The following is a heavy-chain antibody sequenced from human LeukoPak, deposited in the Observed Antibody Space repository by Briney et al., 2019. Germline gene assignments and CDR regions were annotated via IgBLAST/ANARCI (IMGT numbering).Heavy chain of an antibody. V-gene: IGHV4-4*02. CDR2: IYHSGST. J-gene: IGHJ5*02. D-gene: IGHD3-10*01. Sequence: SGTLSLTCAVSGGSISSSNWWSWVRQPPGKGLEWIGEIYHSGSTNYNPSLKSRVTISVDKSKNQFSLKLSSVTAADTAVYYCARAKNYYGSGSYRNWFDPWGLGTLVTVSS. CDR3: ARAKNYYGSGSYRNWFDP. CDR1: GGSISSSNW.